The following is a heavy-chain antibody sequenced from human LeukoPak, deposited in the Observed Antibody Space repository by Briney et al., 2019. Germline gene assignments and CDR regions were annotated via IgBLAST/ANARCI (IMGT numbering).Heavy chain of an antibody. J-gene: IGHJ4*02. Sequence: PGGSLRLSCAASGFTFSSYGMHWVRQAPGKGLEWVANIKQDGSEKYYVDSVKGRFTISRDNAKNSLYLQMNSLRAEDTAVYYCARDPESRYCTNGVCYKLFYYFDYWGQGTLVTVSS. CDR2: IKQDGSEK. CDR3: ARDPESRYCTNGVCYKLFYYFDY. V-gene: IGHV3-7*01. CDR1: GFTFSSYG. D-gene: IGHD2-8*01.